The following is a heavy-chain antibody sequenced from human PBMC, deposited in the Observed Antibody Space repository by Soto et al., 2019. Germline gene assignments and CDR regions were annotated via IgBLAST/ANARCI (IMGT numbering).Heavy chain of an antibody. CDR1: GFTFSSYS. Sequence: GGSLRLSCAASGFTFSSYSMNLVRQAPGKGLEWVSYISSSSSTIYYADSVKGRFTISRDNAKNQFSLKLSSVTAADTAVYYCARRRYDFWSGYYQYYYYYMDVWGKGTTVTVSS. CDR3: ARRRYDFWSGYYQYYYYYMDV. V-gene: IGHV3-48*01. CDR2: ISSSSSTI. J-gene: IGHJ6*03. D-gene: IGHD3-3*01.